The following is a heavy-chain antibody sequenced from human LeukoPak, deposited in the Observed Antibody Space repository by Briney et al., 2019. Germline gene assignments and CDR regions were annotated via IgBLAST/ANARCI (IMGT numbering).Heavy chain of an antibody. CDR3: VRDQGGAVSY. Sequence: PGGSLRLSCAASGFMFSTYEMNWVRQAPGKGLEWLSYISYNGRSIHYADSVKGRFIISRDSAQNSLFLQVNSLRAEDTAVYYCVRDQGGAVSYWGQGTLVTVSS. V-gene: IGHV3-48*03. CDR2: ISYNGRSI. CDR1: GFMFSTYE. J-gene: IGHJ4*02. D-gene: IGHD3-16*01.